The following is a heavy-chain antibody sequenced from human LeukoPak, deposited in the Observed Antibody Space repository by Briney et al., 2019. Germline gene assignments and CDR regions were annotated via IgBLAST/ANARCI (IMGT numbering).Heavy chain of an antibody. Sequence: GGSLRLSCAASGITFNSYTMNWVRQAPGKGLEWVSSISSSSSYIYYADSVKGRFTISRDNAKNSLYLQMNSLRAEDTAVYYCARDRGHYGGNSYYFDYWGQGTLVTVSS. V-gene: IGHV3-21*01. CDR2: ISSSSSYI. CDR1: GITFNSYT. CDR3: ARDRGHYGGNSYYFDY. D-gene: IGHD4-23*01. J-gene: IGHJ4*02.